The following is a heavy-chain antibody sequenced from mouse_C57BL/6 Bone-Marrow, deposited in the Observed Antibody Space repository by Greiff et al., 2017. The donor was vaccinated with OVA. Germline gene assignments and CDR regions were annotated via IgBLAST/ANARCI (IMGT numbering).Heavy chain of an antibody. D-gene: IGHD2-3*01. V-gene: IGHV1-50*01. CDR1: GYTFTSYW. J-gene: IGHJ3*01. CDR2: IDPSDSYT. CDR3: ARDGYYPAWFAY. Sequence: QVQLQQPGAELVKPGASVKLSCKASGYTFTSYWMQWVKQRPGQGLEWIGEIDPSDSYTNYNQKFKGKATLTVDTSSSTAYMQLSSRRSEDSAVDYCARDGYYPAWFAYWGQGTLVTVSA.